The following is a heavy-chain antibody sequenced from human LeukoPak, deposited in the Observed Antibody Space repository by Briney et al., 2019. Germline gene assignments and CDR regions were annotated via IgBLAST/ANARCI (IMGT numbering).Heavy chain of an antibody. CDR2: ISAYNGNT. V-gene: IGHV1-18*01. Sequence: GASVKVSCKASGYTFTSYGISWVRQAPGQGLEWMGWISAYNGNTNYAQKLQGRVTMTTDTSTSTAYMELRSLRSDDTAVYYCARASVQWLVRGEVDYWGQGTLVTVSS. CDR3: ARASVQWLVRGEVDY. D-gene: IGHD6-19*01. CDR1: GYTFTSYG. J-gene: IGHJ4*02.